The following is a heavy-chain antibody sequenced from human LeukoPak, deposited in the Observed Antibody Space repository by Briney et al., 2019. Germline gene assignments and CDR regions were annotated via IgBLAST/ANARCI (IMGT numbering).Heavy chain of an antibody. J-gene: IGHJ4*02. CDR2: ITSSSINT. Sequence: GGSLRLSCAASGFTFSSYSMNWVRQAPGKGLEWVSTITSSSINTYYAEPAKGRFTISRDNAKNSLYLQMNSLSAEDTAVYYCGRDFNYWGQGTLVTVAS. CDR1: GFTFSSYS. V-gene: IGHV3-21*01. CDR3: GRDFNY.